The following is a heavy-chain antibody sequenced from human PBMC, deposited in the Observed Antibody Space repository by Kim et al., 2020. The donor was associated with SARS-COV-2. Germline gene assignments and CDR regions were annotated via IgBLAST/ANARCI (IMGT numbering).Heavy chain of an antibody. Sequence: TTHTPSLKGRVTISVDTAKNQFSLKLSSVTAADTAVYYCARDSSPRGFDYWGQGTLVTVSS. D-gene: IGHD3-22*01. J-gene: IGHJ4*02. V-gene: IGHV4-34*01. CDR2: T. CDR3: ARDSSPRGFDY.